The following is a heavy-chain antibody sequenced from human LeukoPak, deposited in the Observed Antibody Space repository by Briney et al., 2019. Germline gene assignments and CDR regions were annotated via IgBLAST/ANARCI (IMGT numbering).Heavy chain of an antibody. CDR2: IIPIFGTA. V-gene: IGHV1-69*13. CDR3: ARDTTDYYGSGSPYYYYYMDV. D-gene: IGHD3-10*01. CDR1: GGTFSSYA. J-gene: IGHJ6*03. Sequence: ASVKVSCKASGGTFSSYAISWVRQAPGQGLEWMGGIIPIFGTANYAQKFQGRVTITADESTSTAYMELSSLRSEDTAVYYCARDTTDYYGSGSPYYYYYMDVWGKGTTVTISS.